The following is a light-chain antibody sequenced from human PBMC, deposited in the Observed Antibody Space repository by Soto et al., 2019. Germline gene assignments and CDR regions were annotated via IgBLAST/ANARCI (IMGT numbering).Light chain of an antibody. CDR3: QQYGRPYT. CDR1: QSVSSSY. J-gene: IGKJ2*01. CDR2: GAS. V-gene: IGKV3-20*01. Sequence: EIVLTQSPGTLSLSPGERATLSCRASQSVSSSYLAWYQQKPGQAPRLLIYGASSRATGIPDRFSGSGSGTDFTLTISRLEPEDFAVYYCQQYGRPYTFGQGTKLEIK.